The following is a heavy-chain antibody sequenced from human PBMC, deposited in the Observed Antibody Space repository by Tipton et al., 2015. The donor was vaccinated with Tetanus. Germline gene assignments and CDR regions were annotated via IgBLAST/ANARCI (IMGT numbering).Heavy chain of an antibody. Sequence: TLSLTCAVYGGSLSRYYWTWIRQPPGKGLEWIGEVDDRGSTNYRPPLKRRVTISLDTSKNEFSLTLSSGTAADTAVYYCARGTWLYTSTSHSHWLDPWGQGPLVTVSS. V-gene: IGHV4-34*01. CDR2: VDDRGST. CDR3: ARGTWLYTSTSHSHWLDP. CDR1: GGSLSRYY. J-gene: IGHJ5*02. D-gene: IGHD6-13*01.